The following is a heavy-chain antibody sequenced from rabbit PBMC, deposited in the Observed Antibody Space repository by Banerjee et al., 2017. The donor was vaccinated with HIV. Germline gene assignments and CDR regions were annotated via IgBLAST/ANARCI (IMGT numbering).Heavy chain of an antibody. CDR3: ARDLAGVIGWNFGL. CDR1: GFSFSNSYY. V-gene: IGHV1S45*01. CDR2: IYSDSSGNT. Sequence: QEQLEESGGDLVKPGASLTLTCTASGFSFSNSYYMCWVRQAPGKGLEWIGCIYSDSSGNTVYASWAKGRFTISRTSSTTVTLQMTSLTAADTASYFCARDLAGVIGWNFGLWGPGTLVTVS. D-gene: IGHD4-1*01. J-gene: IGHJ4*01.